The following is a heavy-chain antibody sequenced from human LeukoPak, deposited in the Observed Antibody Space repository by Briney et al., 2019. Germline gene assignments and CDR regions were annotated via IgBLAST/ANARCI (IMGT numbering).Heavy chain of an antibody. CDR3: PNDYSDYPWY. CDR1: GFTFSSYG. Sequence: GGSLRLSCAAPGFTFSSYGMHWVRQAPGKGLEWVAFIRYDGSNKYYADSVKGRFTISRDNSKNTLYLQMNSLRAEDTAVYYCPNDYSDYPWYWGQGTLVTVSS. D-gene: IGHD4-11*01. V-gene: IGHV3-30*02. CDR2: IRYDGSNK. J-gene: IGHJ4*02.